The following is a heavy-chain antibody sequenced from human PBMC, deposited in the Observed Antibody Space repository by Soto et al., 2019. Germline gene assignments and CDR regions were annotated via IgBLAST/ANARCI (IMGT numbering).Heavy chain of an antibody. D-gene: IGHD3-10*01. CDR1: GGSISSGGYS. V-gene: IGHV4-30-2*01. CDR3: ASITMVRGVTNYYYYGMDV. CDR2: IYHSGST. J-gene: IGHJ6*02. Sequence: SETLSLTCAVSGGSISSGGYSWSWIRQPPGKGLEWIGYIYHSGSTYYNPSLKSRVTVSVDRSKNQFSLKLSSVTAADTAVYYCASITMVRGVTNYYYYGMDVWGQGTTVTVSS.